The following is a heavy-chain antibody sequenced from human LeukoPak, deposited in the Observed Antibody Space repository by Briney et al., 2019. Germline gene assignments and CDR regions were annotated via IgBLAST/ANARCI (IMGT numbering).Heavy chain of an antibody. CDR2: ISAYNGNT. CDR1: GYTFTSYG. V-gene: IGHV1-18*01. CDR3: ARDSDSGWFPFDY. Sequence: ASVKVSCKASGYTFTSYGISWVRQAPGQGLEWMGWISAYNGNTNYAQKFQGRVTITADKSTSTAYMELSSLRSEDTAVYYCARDSDSGWFPFDYWGQGTLVTVSS. J-gene: IGHJ4*02. D-gene: IGHD6-19*01.